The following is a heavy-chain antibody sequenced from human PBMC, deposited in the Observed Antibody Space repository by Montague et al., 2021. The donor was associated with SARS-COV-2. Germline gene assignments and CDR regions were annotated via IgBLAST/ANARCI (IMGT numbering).Heavy chain of an antibody. CDR3: ARENTVTTFGGPYYIDS. D-gene: IGHD4-17*01. Sequence: SETLSLTCIVSGSSVRSYFWSWIRQPPGKGLEWIGNIYDSGSTNYNPSLKSRVTISVDTSKNQFSPKPSAVTAADTAVYYCARENTVTTFGGPYYIDSWGQGTLVTVSA. V-gene: IGHV4-59*02. CDR2: IYDSGST. J-gene: IGHJ4*02. CDR1: GSSVRSYF.